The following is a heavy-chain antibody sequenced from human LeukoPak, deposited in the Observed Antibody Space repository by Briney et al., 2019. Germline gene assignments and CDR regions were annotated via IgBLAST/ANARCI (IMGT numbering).Heavy chain of an antibody. V-gene: IGHV4-59*08. CDR3: ARHEVGVAAAGTNDWFDP. CDR1: GGSISSYY. Sequence: SETPSLTCTVSGGSISSYYWSWIRQPPGKGLEWIGYIYYSGSTNYNPSLKSRVTISVDTSKNQFSLKLGSVTAADTAVYYCARHEVGVAAAGTNDWFDPWGQGTLVTVSS. J-gene: IGHJ5*02. D-gene: IGHD6-13*01. CDR2: IYYSGST.